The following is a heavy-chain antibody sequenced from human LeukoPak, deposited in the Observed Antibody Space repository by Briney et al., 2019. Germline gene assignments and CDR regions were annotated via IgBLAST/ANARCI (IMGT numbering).Heavy chain of an antibody. CDR3: ATRITIFGVVN. J-gene: IGHJ4*02. D-gene: IGHD3-3*01. CDR1: GGSFSGYY. Sequence: SETLSLTCAVYGGSFSGYYWSWIRQPPGKGLEWIGEINHSGSTNYNPSLKSRVTISVDTSKNQFSLKLSSVTAADTAVYYCATRITIFGVVNWGQGTPVTVSS. CDR2: INHSGST. V-gene: IGHV4-34*01.